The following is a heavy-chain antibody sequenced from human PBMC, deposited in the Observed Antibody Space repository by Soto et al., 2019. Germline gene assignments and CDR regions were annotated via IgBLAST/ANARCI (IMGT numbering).Heavy chain of an antibody. CDR3: AREEDEGPFDY. CDR2: ISSSSSYI. CDR1: GFTFSSYS. J-gene: IGHJ4*02. V-gene: IGHV3-21*01. Sequence: EVQLVESGGGLVKPGGSLRLSCAASGFTFSSYSMNWVRQAPGKGLEWVSSISSSSSYIYYADSVKGRFTISRDNAKNSLDLQMNSLRAEDTAVYYCAREEDEGPFDYWGQGTLVTVSS.